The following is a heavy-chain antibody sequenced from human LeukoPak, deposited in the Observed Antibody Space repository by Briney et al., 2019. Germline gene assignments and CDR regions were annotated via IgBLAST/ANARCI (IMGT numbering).Heavy chain of an antibody. D-gene: IGHD3/OR15-3a*01. Sequence: GGSLRLSCAASGFTFSSYAMSWVRQAPGKGLEWVSAISGSGGSTYYADSVKRRFTISRDNSKNTLYLQMNSLRAEDTAVYYCAKNRNFWPGSSGFDYWGQGTLVTVSS. V-gene: IGHV3-23*01. J-gene: IGHJ4*02. CDR3: AKNRNFWPGSSGFDY. CDR2: ISGSGGST. CDR1: GFTFSSYA.